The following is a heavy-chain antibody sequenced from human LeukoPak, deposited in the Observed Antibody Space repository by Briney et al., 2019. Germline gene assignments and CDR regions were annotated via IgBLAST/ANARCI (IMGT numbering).Heavy chain of an antibody. J-gene: IGHJ4*02. CDR3: ARDRADGYNYGDYFDN. V-gene: IGHV3-66*01. CDR2: IYGSSRT. CDR1: GFTVTGNY. D-gene: IGHD5-18*01. Sequence: GGSLRLSCAASGFTVTGNYMGWVRQAPGKGLEWVSVIYGSSRTYYADSVKGRFTISRDNSKNTVYLQMDSLRAEDTAVYYCARDRADGYNYGDYFDNWGQGTLVTVSS.